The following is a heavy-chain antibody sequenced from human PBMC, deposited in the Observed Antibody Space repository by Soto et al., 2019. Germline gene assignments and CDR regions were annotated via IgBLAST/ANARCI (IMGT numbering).Heavy chain of an antibody. CDR3: TSKFGQLITYAFDI. CDR1: GDSISRSYW. D-gene: IGHD1-20*01. CDR2: IYHSGST. Sequence: SETLSLTCAVSGDSISRSYWWSWVRQFPGKGLEWIGEIYHSGSTIYNPSLQSRVTLSVDKSKNEFSLTMSSVTDADTAVNYWTSKFGQLITYAFDIWGQGTMVTVSS. J-gene: IGHJ3*02. V-gene: IGHV4-4*02.